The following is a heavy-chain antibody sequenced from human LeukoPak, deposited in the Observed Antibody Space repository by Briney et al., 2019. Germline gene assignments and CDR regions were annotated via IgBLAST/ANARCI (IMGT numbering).Heavy chain of an antibody. CDR3: AKGSGDCSSTSCRRYYFDY. J-gene: IGHJ4*02. Sequence: PGGSLRLSCAASGFTFSSYAMSWVRQAPGKGLEWVSAISGSGGSTYYADSVKGRFTISRDNSKNTLYLQMNSLRAEDTAVYYCAKGSGDCSSTSCRRYYFDYWGQETLVTVSS. D-gene: IGHD2-2*01. V-gene: IGHV3-23*01. CDR2: ISGSGGST. CDR1: GFTFSSYA.